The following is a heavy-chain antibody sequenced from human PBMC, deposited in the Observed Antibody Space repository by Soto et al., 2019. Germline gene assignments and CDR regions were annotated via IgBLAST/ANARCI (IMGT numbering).Heavy chain of an antibody. CDR2: IYYTGTT. CDR1: GGSISSGDYY. J-gene: IGHJ4*02. CDR3: ARYQKGPIDS. Sequence: PSETLSLPCTVSGGSISSGDYYWSWIRQPPGKGLEWIGYIYYTGTTYYDPSLKLRLTISIDTSKSQFSLKLTSVTAADTAVYFCARYQKGPIDSWGQGTLVTVSS. V-gene: IGHV4-30-4*01. D-gene: IGHD2-2*01.